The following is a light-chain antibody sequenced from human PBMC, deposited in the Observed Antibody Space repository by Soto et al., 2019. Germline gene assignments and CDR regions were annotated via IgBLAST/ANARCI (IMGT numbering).Light chain of an antibody. CDR3: QQYDSYPFT. CDR1: QSINNW. Sequence: DIQMTQSPSTLSASEGDRVTITCRASQSINNWLAWYQQKPGKAPKLLISKASNLKSGVPSRFSGTGSVTEFTLTISSLQPDDFASYYCQQYDSYPFTFGGGTKVEI. CDR2: KAS. V-gene: IGKV1-5*03. J-gene: IGKJ4*01.